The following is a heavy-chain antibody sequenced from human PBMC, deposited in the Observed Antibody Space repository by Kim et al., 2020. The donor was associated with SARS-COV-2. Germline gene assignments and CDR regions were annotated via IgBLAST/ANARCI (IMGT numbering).Heavy chain of an antibody. CDR3: AKTATQDRTPIQLWSHLPPDY. CDR1: GFTFSSYA. CDR2: ISGSGGST. J-gene: IGHJ4*02. D-gene: IGHD5-18*01. V-gene: IGHV3-23*01. Sequence: GGSLRLSCAASGFTFSSYAMSWVRQAPGKGLEWVSAISGSGGSTYYADSVKGRFTISRDNSKNTLYLQMNSLRAEDTAVYYCAKTATQDRTPIQLWSHLPPDYWGQGTLVTVSS.